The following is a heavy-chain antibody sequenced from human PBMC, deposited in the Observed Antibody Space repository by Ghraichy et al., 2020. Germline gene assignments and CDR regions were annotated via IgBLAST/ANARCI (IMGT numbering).Heavy chain of an antibody. CDR2: IYYSGST. CDR1: GGSISSSSYY. J-gene: IGHJ4*01. V-gene: IGHV4-39*01. CDR3: ARLTGTTIDY. D-gene: IGHD1-7*01. Sequence: SETLSLTCTVSGGSISSSSYYWGWIRQPPGKGLAWIGSIYYSGSTYSNPSLKSRIPISVDTTKTQFSQKLSSVTAADTAVYYGARLTGTTIDYWGHGTLVTVSS.